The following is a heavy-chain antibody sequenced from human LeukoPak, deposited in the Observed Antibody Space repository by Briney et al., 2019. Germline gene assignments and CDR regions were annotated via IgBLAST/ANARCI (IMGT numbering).Heavy chain of an antibody. D-gene: IGHD6-13*01. Sequence: ASVKVSCKASGYTFTSYYMHWVRQAPGQGLEWMGWINPNSGGTNYAQKFQGRVTMTRDTSISTAYMELSRLRSDDTAVYYCARENGIAAAGTGYFQHWGQGTLVTVSS. CDR2: INPNSGGT. CDR3: ARENGIAAAGTGYFQH. CDR1: GYTFTSYY. V-gene: IGHV1-2*02. J-gene: IGHJ1*01.